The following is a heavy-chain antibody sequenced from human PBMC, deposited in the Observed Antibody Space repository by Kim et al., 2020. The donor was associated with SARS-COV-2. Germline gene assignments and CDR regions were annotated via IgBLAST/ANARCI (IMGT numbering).Heavy chain of an antibody. J-gene: IGHJ4*02. CDR2: INPNSGGT. Sequence: SVKVSCKGSGYIFSGYYIHWVRQAPGQGLEWMGRINPNSGGTSYAQKFQGRVTMTRDTSINTAYMDLSSLRSDDTAVYFCARVRIAVGGTPPDYWGQGTLVTVSS. CDR3: ARVRIAVGGTPPDY. CDR1: GYIFSGYY. D-gene: IGHD6-13*01. V-gene: IGHV1-2*06.